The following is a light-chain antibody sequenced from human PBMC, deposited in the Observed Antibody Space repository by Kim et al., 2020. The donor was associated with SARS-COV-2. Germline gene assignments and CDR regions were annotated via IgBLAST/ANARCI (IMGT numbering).Light chain of an antibody. Sequence: AIQMTQSPSSLSASVGDRIIITCRASQGIRNDLGWYQQKPGKAPKLLIYAASSLESGVPSRFSGSGSGTDFTLTISSLQPEDFATYYWLQDYNYPRTFGKGTKVDIK. V-gene: IGKV1-6*02. CDR3: LQDYNYPRT. J-gene: IGKJ1*01. CDR1: QGIRND. CDR2: AAS.